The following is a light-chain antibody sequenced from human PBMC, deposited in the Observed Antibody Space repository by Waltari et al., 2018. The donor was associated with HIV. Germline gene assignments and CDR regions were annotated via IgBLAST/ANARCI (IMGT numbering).Light chain of an antibody. J-gene: IGKJ4*01. CDR1: QSISSY. V-gene: IGKV1-39*01. CDR3: QQSYSTPPT. Sequence: DIQMTQSPSSLSASVGDRVTITCRASQSISSYLNWYQQKPGKAPKLLIYAASSLQSGVPSRFSGSGSGTDFTLTISSLQPEDFATYDCQQSYSTPPTFGGGTKVESK. CDR2: AAS.